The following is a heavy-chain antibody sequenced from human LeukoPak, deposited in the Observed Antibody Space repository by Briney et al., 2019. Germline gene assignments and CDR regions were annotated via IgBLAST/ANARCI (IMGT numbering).Heavy chain of an antibody. J-gene: IGHJ4*02. Sequence: GESLKISCKGSGYSFTSYWIGWVRQMPGKGMEWMGIIYPGDSDTRYSPSFQGQVTISADKSISTAYLQWSSLKASDTAMYYCARHTSSGSYGDYFDYWGQGTLVTVSS. CDR1: GYSFTSYW. CDR2: IYPGDSDT. V-gene: IGHV5-51*01. D-gene: IGHD1-26*01. CDR3: ARHTSSGSYGDYFDY.